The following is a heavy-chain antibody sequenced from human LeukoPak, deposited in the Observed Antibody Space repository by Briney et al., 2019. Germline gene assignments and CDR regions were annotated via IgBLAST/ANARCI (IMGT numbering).Heavy chain of an antibody. CDR2: IYYSGST. J-gene: IGHJ3*02. V-gene: IGHV4-59*12. CDR1: GGSITGDY. CDR3: ARDSRISNYFSFDI. Sequence: SETLSLTCTISGGSITGDYWSWIRQPPGKGLEWIGSIYYSGSTYYNPSLKSRVTISVDTSKNQFSLKLSSVTDADTAVYYCARDSRISNYFSFDIWGQGTMVTVSS. D-gene: IGHD4-11*01.